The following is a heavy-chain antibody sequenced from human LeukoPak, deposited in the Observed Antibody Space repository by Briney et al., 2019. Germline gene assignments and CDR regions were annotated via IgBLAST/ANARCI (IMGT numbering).Heavy chain of an antibody. V-gene: IGHV3-30*18. Sequence: PGRSLRLSCAASGFTFSSYGMHWVRQAPGKGLEWVAVISYDGSNKYYADSVKGRFTISRDNSKNTLYLQMNSLRAEDTAVYYCAKDYCGGDCYAFDYWGQGTLVTVPS. D-gene: IGHD2-21*02. CDR1: GFTFSSYG. CDR2: ISYDGSNK. CDR3: AKDYCGGDCYAFDY. J-gene: IGHJ4*02.